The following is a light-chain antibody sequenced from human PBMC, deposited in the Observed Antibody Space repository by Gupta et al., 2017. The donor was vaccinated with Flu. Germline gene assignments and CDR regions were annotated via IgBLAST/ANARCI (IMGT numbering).Light chain of an antibody. CDR2: SNN. CDR1: NSNFGNNP. Sequence: QSVLTQPPSASGTPGQRVPISCSGSNSNFGNNPVNCFQHLPGAAPKLLIYSNNRRPSGVPDRFSGSRSGTSASLAISGLQAEDEADYYCAAWDDSLNGGVFGGGTKLTVL. V-gene: IGLV1-44*01. CDR3: AAWDDSLNGGV. J-gene: IGLJ3*02.